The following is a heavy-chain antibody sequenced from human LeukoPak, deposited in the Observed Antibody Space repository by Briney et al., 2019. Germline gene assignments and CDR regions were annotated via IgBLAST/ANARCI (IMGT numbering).Heavy chain of an antibody. CDR2: ISGDGGST. J-gene: IGHJ4*02. Sequence: GGSLRLSCAAPGFSFDDYAIHWVRQAPGKGLEWVSLISGDGGSTFYADSVKGRFTISRDNSENTLYLQMNSLRAEDTAVYYCSTSRPLQSFDCWGQGTLVTVSS. CDR3: STSRPLQSFDC. CDR1: GFSFDDYA. V-gene: IGHV3-43*02. D-gene: IGHD4-11*01.